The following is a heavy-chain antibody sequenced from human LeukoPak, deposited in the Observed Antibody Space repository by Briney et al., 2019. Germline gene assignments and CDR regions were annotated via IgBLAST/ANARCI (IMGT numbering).Heavy chain of an antibody. CDR2: IKQDGSEK. CDR1: GFTFNIYW. Sequence: GGSLRLSCAASGFTFNIYWMSWVRQAPGKGLEWVANIKQDGSEKYYVDSVKGRFTISRDNAKNSLYLQMNSLRAGDTAVYYCARVGGKRDWVFDYWGQGTLVTVSS. CDR3: ARVGGKRDWVFDY. D-gene: IGHD3-9*01. V-gene: IGHV3-7*01. J-gene: IGHJ4*02.